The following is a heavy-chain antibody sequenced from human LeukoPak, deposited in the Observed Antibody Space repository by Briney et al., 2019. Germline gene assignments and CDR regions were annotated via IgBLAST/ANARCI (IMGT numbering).Heavy chain of an antibody. Sequence: SETLSLTCTVSGGSISSGGNYWSWIRQHPGKGLEWIGYIYYSGSTYYNPSLKSRVTISVDTSKNQFSLKLSSVTAADTAVYYCARETTRNYDFWSGQNWFDPWGQGTLVTVSS. D-gene: IGHD3-3*01. J-gene: IGHJ5*02. V-gene: IGHV4-31*03. CDR1: GGSISSGGNY. CDR2: IYYSGST. CDR3: ARETTRNYDFWSGQNWFDP.